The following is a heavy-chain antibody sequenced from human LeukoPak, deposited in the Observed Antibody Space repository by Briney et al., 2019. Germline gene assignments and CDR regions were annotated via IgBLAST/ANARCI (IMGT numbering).Heavy chain of an antibody. V-gene: IGHV4-39*01. J-gene: IGHJ5*02. Sequence: SETLSLTCTVSGGSISSSSHSWGWIRQPPGKGLGWTGTIYYTGRTYYNPSLESRLAISVDTSKNQFSLKLTSVTAADTAIYYCAQSLGSGNWIGNWFDPWGQGTLVTVSS. CDR3: AQSLGSGNWIGNWFDP. CDR2: IYYTGRT. D-gene: IGHD1-1*01. CDR1: GGSISSSSHS.